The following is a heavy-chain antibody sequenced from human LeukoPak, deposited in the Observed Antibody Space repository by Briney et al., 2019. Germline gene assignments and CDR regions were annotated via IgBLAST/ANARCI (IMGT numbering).Heavy chain of an antibody. J-gene: IGHJ6*02. CDR2: IYPGDSDT. D-gene: IGHD3-3*01. CDR1: GYSFTSYW. CDR3: ARLQPGITIFGVVIDYGMDV. V-gene: IGHV5-51*01. Sequence: GESLQISCQGSGYSFTSYWIGWVRQMPGKGLEWMGIIYPGDSDTRYSPSFQGQVTISADKSISTAYLQWSSLKASDTAMYYCARLQPGITIFGVVIDYGMDVWGQGTTVTVSS.